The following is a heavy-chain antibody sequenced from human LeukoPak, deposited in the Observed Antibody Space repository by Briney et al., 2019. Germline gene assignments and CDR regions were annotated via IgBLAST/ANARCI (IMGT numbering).Heavy chain of an antibody. D-gene: IGHD2-2*01. Sequence: GAAVTVSFMASGGTFISYAISWVRQAPGQGLEWMGGIIPMFGTANYPQKFQGRVTITADESTSTAYMELSSLRSEDTAVYYCARGNIVVVPAAMSPSLDVWGKGTTVTISA. J-gene: IGHJ6*04. CDR3: ARGNIVVVPAAMSPSLDV. V-gene: IGHV1-69*13. CDR1: GGTFISYA. CDR2: IIPMFGTA.